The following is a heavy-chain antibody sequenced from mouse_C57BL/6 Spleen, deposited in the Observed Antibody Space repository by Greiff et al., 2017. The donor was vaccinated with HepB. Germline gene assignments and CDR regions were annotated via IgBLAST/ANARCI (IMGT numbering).Heavy chain of an antibody. D-gene: IGHD2-5*01. CDR2: ISYDGSN. V-gene: IGHV3-6*01. CDR1: GYSITSGYY. J-gene: IGHJ4*01. CDR3: ASYYSNYLYYYAMDY. Sequence: VQLKESGPGLVKPSQSLSLTCSVTGYSITSGYYWNWIRQFPGNKLEWMGYISYDGSNNYNPSLKNRISITRDTSKNQFFLKLNSVTTEDTATYYCASYYSNYLYYYAMDYWGQGTSVTVSS.